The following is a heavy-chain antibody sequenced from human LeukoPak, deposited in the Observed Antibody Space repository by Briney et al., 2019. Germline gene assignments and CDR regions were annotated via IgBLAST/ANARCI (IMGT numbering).Heavy chain of an antibody. D-gene: IGHD2-15*01. V-gene: IGHV3-73*01. J-gene: IGHJ4*02. CDR3: TAPLLHCSGGSCYSDY. Sequence: GGSLRLSCAASGFTFSSSTMHWVRQASGKGLEWVGRIRSKANSYATAYAASVKGRFTISRDDSKNTAYLQMNSLKTEDTAVYYCTAPLLHCSGGSCYSDYWGQGTLVTVSS. CDR1: GFTFSSST. CDR2: IRSKANSYAT.